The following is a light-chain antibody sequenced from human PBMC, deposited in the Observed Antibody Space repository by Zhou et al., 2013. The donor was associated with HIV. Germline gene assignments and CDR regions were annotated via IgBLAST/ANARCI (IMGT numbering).Light chain of an antibody. J-gene: IGKJ5*01. Sequence: DIQMTQSPSSLSASVGDRVTITCRASQGIRNDLGWYQQKPGKAPKRLIYAASSLQSGVPSRFSGSGSGTDFTLTISSLQPEDFATYYCQQSYRTPPITFGQGTRLEIK. CDR1: QGIRND. CDR3: QQSYRTPPIT. V-gene: IGKV1-17*01. CDR2: AAS.